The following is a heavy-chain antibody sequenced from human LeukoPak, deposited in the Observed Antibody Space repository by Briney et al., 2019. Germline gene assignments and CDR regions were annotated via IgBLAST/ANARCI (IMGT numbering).Heavy chain of an antibody. CDR1: GYTFTGYY. J-gene: IGHJ5*02. CDR2: INPNSGGT. V-gene: IGHV1-2*02. Sequence: ASVKVSCKASGYTFTGYYMHWVRQAPGQGLEWMGWINPNSGGTNYAQKFQGRVTMARDTSISTAYMELSRLRSDDTAVYYCARELPAATNWFDPWGQGTLVTVSS. D-gene: IGHD2-2*01. CDR3: ARELPAATNWFDP.